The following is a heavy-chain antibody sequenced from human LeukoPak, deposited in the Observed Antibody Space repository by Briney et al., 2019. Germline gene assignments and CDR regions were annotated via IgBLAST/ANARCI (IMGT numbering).Heavy chain of an antibody. CDR2: IYHSGST. V-gene: IGHV4-39*02. J-gene: IGHJ4*02. CDR1: GGSISSSSYY. D-gene: IGHD6-19*01. CDR3: ARERIAVAGLFDY. Sequence: SETLSLTCTVSGGSISSSSYYWGWIRQPPGKGLEWIGSIYHSGSTYYNPSLKSRVTISVDTSKNQFSLKVSSVTAADTAIYHCARERIAVAGLFDYWGQGTLVTVSS.